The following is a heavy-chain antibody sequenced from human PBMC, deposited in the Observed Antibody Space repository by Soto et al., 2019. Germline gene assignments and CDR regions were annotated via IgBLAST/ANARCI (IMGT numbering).Heavy chain of an antibody. CDR1: GGSFSDYC. V-gene: IGHV4-34*01. J-gene: IGHJ1*01. D-gene: IGHD6-19*01. CDR2: INHSGST. CDR3: ARFDYNSGWFDN. Sequence: QVQLQQWGAGLLKPSETLSLTCAVYGGSFSDYCWSWIRQPPGKGLEWMGEINHSGSTNYKPSLKSRVTISVDTSKNQFSLKLSSVTAADTAVYYCARFDYNSGWFDNWGQGTLVTVSS.